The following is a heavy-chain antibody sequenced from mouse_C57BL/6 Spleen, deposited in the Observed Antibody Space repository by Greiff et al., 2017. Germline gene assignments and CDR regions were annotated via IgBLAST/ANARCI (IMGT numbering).Heavy chain of an antibody. CDR3: ARSDYDYTWFAY. CDR2: INPNNGGT. D-gene: IGHD2-4*01. V-gene: IGHV1-18*01. CDR1: GYTFTDYN. Sequence: EVMLVESGPELVKPGASVKIPCKASGYTFTDYNMDWVKQSHGKSLEWIGDINPNNGGTIYNQKFKGKATLTVDKSSSTAYMELRSLTSEDTAVYYCARSDYDYTWFAYWGQGTLVTVSA. J-gene: IGHJ3*01.